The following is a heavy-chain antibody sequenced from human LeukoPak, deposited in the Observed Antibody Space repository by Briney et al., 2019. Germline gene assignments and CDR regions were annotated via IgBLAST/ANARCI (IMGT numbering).Heavy chain of an antibody. Sequence: KTGGSLRLSCAASGFTFSSYAMHWVRQAPGKGLEWVSFISGSSSYIYFADSVKGRFTISRDNAKKSLYLQMNSLRVEDTAVYYCARDTWTTVTHIFDYWGQGTLVTVSS. CDR2: ISGSSSYI. CDR3: ARDTWTTVTHIFDY. J-gene: IGHJ4*02. CDR1: GFTFSSYA. D-gene: IGHD4-17*01. V-gene: IGHV3-21*01.